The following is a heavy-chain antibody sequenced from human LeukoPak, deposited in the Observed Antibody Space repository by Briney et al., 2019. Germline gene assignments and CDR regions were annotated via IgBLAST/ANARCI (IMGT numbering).Heavy chain of an antibody. CDR2: INSDGTTT. D-gene: IGHD6-19*01. V-gene: IGHV3-74*01. J-gene: IGHJ4*02. Sequence: GGSLRLSCAAPGFTFSTYWMHWVRQAPGKGLEWVSRINSDGTTTNYADSVKGRFTISRDNAKNTLYLQTNTLRVEDTAVYYCARAGWYRWDYWGQGTLVTVSS. CDR1: GFTFSTYW. CDR3: ARAGWYRWDY.